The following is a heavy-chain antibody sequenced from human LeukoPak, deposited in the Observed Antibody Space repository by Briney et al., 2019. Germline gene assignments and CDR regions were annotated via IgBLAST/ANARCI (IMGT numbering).Heavy chain of an antibody. D-gene: IGHD6-13*01. CDR1: GGSISSYY. CDR2: IYYSGST. V-gene: IGHV4-59*01. Sequence: SETLSLTCTVSGGSISSYYWSWIRQPPGKGLEWIGHIYYSGSTNYNPSLKSRVTISVDTSKNQFSLKLTSVTAADTAMYYCARTYSSNWYSGSDPWGQGTLVTVSS. J-gene: IGHJ5*02. CDR3: ARTYSSNWYSGSDP.